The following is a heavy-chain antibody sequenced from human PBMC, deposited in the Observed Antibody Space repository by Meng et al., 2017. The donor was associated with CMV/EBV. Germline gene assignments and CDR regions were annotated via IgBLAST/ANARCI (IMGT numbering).Heavy chain of an antibody. CDR2: VSHDDTT. Sequence: AASGFIVSGNYGTWVRQAPGKGLRWVTVVSHDDTTYYADSVKGRFTISRDTSKNTVYLQLDNLRAEDTAMYYCAGGYYGSGGFALDYWGQGTLVTVSS. CDR1: GFIVSGNY. J-gene: IGHJ4*02. V-gene: IGHV3-53*01. CDR3: AGGYYGSGGFALDY. D-gene: IGHD3-22*01.